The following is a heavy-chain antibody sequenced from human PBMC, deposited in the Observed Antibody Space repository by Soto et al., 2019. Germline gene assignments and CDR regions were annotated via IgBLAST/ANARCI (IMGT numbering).Heavy chain of an antibody. CDR1: GFIFSSYS. V-gene: IGHV3-30-3*01. CDR3: ARGTSGTGYFDY. Sequence: GGSLRLSCATSGFIFSSYSMHWVRQAPGKGLEWVAVISYDGSNKYYADSVKGRFTISRDNSKNTLYLQMNSLRAEDTAVYYCARGTSGTGYFDYWGQGTLVTVSS. D-gene: IGHD1-26*01. J-gene: IGHJ4*02. CDR2: ISYDGSNK.